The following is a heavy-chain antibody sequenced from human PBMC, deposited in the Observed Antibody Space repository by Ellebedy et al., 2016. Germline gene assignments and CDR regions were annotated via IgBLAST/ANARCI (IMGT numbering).Heavy chain of an antibody. D-gene: IGHD5-18*01. V-gene: IGHV3-15*01. CDR2: IKSKADGGAA. J-gene: IGHJ4*02. Sequence: GESLKISCAASGFTFSNAWMNGVRQAPGKGREWVGRIKSKADGGAADSAAPVKGGFTISRDDSNNTLYLQMNSLKTEDTAVYFCTTVYRYNYDSVWGQGTLVTVSS. CDR1: GFTFSNAW. CDR3: TTVYRYNYDSV.